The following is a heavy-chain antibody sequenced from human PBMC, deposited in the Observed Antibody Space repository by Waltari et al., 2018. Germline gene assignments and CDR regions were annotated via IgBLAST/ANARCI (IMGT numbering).Heavy chain of an antibody. CDR2: ISGIGGST. J-gene: IGHJ5*02. D-gene: IGHD1-26*01. Sequence: EVQLLESGGGLVQPGGSLRLSCAASGFTFSSYAMSWFRQAPGKGLEWVSAISGIGGSTYYADSVKGRFTISRDNSKNTLYLQMNSLRAEDTAVYYCATQWERGGWVDPWGQGTLVIVSS. CDR1: GFTFSSYA. CDR3: ATQWERGGWVDP. V-gene: IGHV3-23*01.